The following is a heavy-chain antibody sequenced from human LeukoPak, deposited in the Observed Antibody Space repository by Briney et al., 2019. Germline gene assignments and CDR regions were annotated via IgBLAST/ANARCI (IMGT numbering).Heavy chain of an antibody. CDR1: GFTFSSYA. V-gene: IGHV3-23*01. Sequence: GGSLRLSCAASGFTFSSYAMSWVRQAPGKGLEWVSAISGSGGSTYYADSVKGRFTISRDNSKNTLYLQMNSLRAEDTAVYYCAEDLSGETYYYDSSGYYAPDYWGQGTLVTVSS. CDR2: ISGSGGST. J-gene: IGHJ4*02. CDR3: AEDLSGETYYYDSSGYYAPDY. D-gene: IGHD3-22*01.